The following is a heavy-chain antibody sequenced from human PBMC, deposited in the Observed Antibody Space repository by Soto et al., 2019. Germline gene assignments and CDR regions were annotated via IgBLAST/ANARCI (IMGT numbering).Heavy chain of an antibody. CDR2: MSDSGGTT. CDR1: GFTFSSYA. CDR3: AKGVTIFGVVISHFDY. Sequence: EVQLLESGGGLVQPGGSLRLSCAASGFTFSSYAMSCVRQARGKGLEWVSAMSDSGGTTYNADSVKGRFTISRDNSNNLMYLQTNRLRAENMAVEYCAKGVTIFGVVISHFDYWGQGTLVTVSS. D-gene: IGHD3-3*01. V-gene: IGHV3-23*01. J-gene: IGHJ4*02.